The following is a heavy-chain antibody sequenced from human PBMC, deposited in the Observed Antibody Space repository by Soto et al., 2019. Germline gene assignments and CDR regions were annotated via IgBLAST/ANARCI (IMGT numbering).Heavy chain of an antibody. D-gene: IGHD6-6*01. CDR2: IIPIFGTA. J-gene: IGHJ4*02. CDR3: ARDHRLSSSSSFDY. V-gene: IGHV1-69*13. Sequence: SAKVSCKASGGTFGSYAISWVRQAPGQGLEWMGGIIPIFGTANYAQKFQGRVTITADESTSTAYVELSSLRSEETAVYYSARDHRLSSSSSFDYWGQGTLVTVSS. CDR1: GGTFGSYA.